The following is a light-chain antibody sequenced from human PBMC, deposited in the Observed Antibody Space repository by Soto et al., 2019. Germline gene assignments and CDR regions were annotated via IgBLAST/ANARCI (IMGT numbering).Light chain of an antibody. J-gene: IGKJ2*01. CDR3: QQYGGSPLYT. V-gene: IGKV3-20*01. Sequence: EIVLTQSPVTLSLSPGERATLSCRASQRVSSSYLAWYQQKPGQAPRLLIYGASSRAIGIPDRFSGSGSGTDFTLTISRLEPEDFAVYYCQQYGGSPLYTFGPGTKLEIK. CDR2: GAS. CDR1: QRVSSSY.